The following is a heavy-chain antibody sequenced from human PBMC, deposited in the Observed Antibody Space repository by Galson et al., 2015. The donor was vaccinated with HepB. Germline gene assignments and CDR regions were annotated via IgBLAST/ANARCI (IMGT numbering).Heavy chain of an antibody. J-gene: IGHJ4*02. CDR2: IKQDGSGK. CDR3: AREQSSWGWDIVVVPAAPVDY. D-gene: IGHD2-2*01. Sequence: SLRLSCAASGFTFTTYLMTWVRQAPGKGLEWVANIKQDGSGKNYVDSVKGRFTISRDNAKNSLYLQMNSLRAEDTAVYYCAREQSSWGWDIVVVPAAPVDYWGQGTLVTVSS. V-gene: IGHV3-7*01. CDR1: GFTFTTYL.